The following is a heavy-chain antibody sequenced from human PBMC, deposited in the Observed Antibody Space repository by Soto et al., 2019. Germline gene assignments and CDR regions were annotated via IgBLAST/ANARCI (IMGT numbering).Heavy chain of an antibody. CDR2: MSGSGGST. J-gene: IGHJ6*02. CDR3: AKGGAHDFWGQDGMDV. Sequence: PGGSLRLSCAASGVTFSTYAMTWVRQASGKGLEWVSAMSGSGGSTYYADSVKGLFTISRDKSKNTLYLQMNSLRAEDTAVYYCAKGGAHDFWGQDGMDVWGQGTTVTVSS. D-gene: IGHD3-3*01. CDR1: GVTFSTYA. V-gene: IGHV3-23*01.